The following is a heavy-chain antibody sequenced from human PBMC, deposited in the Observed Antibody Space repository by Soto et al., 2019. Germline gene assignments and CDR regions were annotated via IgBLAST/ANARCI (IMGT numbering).Heavy chain of an antibody. CDR2: LSDSGGSR. CDR3: AKVSSSWYAGFFDL. D-gene: IGHD6-13*01. Sequence: AGGSLRLSCTASGLIFSSHAITWVRQAPGKGLEWVSGLSDSGGSRYYADSVKGRFTISRDNSMNTLYLQMKTLRAEDTSVYYCAKVSSSWYAGFFDLWGQGTLVTVSS. V-gene: IGHV3-23*01. CDR1: GLIFSSHA. J-gene: IGHJ4*02.